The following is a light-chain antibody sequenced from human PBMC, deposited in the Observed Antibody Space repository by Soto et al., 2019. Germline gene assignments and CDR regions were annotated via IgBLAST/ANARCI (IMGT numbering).Light chain of an antibody. CDR3: QQYGSSPLT. CDR2: GAS. CDR1: QSVSSSY. J-gene: IGKJ4*01. Sequence: EIVLTQSPGTLSLSPGERATLSCRASQSVSSSYLAWYQQKPGQAPRPLIYGASSRDTGIPDRFSGSGSGTDFTLTISRLEPEDFAVYYCQQYGSSPLTFGGGTKVEIK. V-gene: IGKV3-20*01.